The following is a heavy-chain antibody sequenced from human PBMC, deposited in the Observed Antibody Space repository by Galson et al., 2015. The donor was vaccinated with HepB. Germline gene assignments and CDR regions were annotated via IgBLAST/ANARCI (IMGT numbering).Heavy chain of an antibody. J-gene: IGHJ4*02. D-gene: IGHD1-1*01. CDR1: EDSVSSNSAA. CDR2: TYYRSKWYN. CDR3: TGATSGGFDY. V-gene: IGHV6-1*01. Sequence: CAISEDSVSSNSAAWNWIRQSPSRGLEWLGRTYYRSKWYNEYALSVKGRITINPDTSKNHISLQLNSVTPEDTAVYYCTGATSGGFDYWDQGTLVTVSS.